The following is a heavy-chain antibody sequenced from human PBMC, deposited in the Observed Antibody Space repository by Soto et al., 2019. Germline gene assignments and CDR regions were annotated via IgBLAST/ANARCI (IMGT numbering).Heavy chain of an antibody. CDR2: INPNSGGT. D-gene: IGHD6-6*01. J-gene: IGHJ6*02. CDR1: GYTFTGYY. V-gene: IGHV1-2*02. CDR3: ARDRSDSSSAPPHYYYYYYGMDG. Sequence: ASVKVSCKASGYTFTGYYMHWVRQAPGQGLEWMGWINPNSGGTNYAQKFQGRVTMTRDTSISTAYMELSRLRSDDTAVYYCARDRSDSSSAPPHYYYYYYGMDGWGQGTTVTVSS.